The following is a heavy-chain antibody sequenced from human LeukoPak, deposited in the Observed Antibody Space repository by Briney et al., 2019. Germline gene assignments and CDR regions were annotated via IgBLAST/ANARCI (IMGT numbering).Heavy chain of an antibody. J-gene: IGHJ6*02. CDR1: GGSFSGYY. V-gene: IGHV4-34*01. CDR3: ARVWTIPGGMDV. Sequence: SETLSLTCAVYGGSFSGYYWSWIRQPPGKGLEWIGEINHSGSTNYNPSLKSRVTMSVDTSKNQFSLKLSSVTAADTAVYYCARVWTIPGGMDVWGQGTTVTVSS. CDR2: INHSGST. D-gene: IGHD3/OR15-3a*01.